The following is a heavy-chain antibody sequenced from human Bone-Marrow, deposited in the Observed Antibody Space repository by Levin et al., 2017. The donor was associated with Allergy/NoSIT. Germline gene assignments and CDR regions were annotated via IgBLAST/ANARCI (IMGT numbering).Heavy chain of an antibody. J-gene: IGHJ6*02. CDR3: ARDGAWSMDV. D-gene: IGHD2-15*01. Sequence: ASVKVSCKASGYTFRTYAISWVRQAPGQGLEWLGWISIHTYYAQSLQGRVTLTTDTSTSTAYMELRSLRSDDTAVYYCARDGAWSMDVWGQGTTVTVSS. CDR2: ISIHT. V-gene: IGHV1-18*01. CDR1: GYTFRTYA.